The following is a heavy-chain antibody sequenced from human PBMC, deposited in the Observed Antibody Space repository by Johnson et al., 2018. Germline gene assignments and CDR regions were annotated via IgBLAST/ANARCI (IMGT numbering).Heavy chain of an antibody. V-gene: IGHV3-21*01. J-gene: IGHJ1*01. Sequence: VQLVQSGGGLVQXGGSXRLXCAASGFTFSRYSINWVRQAPGKGLEWVSSISSSSRYIYYADSVKGRFTISRDNAKNSLYLQMNSLRAEDTAVYYCARDAGTVVSGYFQHWGQGTLVTVSS. CDR1: GFTFSRYS. CDR3: ARDAGTVVSGYFQH. D-gene: IGHD1-1*01. CDR2: ISSSSRYI.